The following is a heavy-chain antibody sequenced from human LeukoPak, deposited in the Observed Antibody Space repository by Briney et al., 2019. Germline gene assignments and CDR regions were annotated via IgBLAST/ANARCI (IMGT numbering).Heavy chain of an antibody. CDR1: GYTFTSFD. CDR2: MNPNSGNT. D-gene: IGHD2-15*01. CDR3: TRGLGYCSGGSCYDWFDP. V-gene: IGHV1-8*01. Sequence: GASVKVSCKASGYTFTSFDINWVRQATGQGLEWMGWMNPNSGNTGYAQKFQDRVTMTRNASINTAYMELSSLRSEDTAVYYCTRGLGYCSGGSCYDWFDPWGQGTLVTVSS. J-gene: IGHJ5*02.